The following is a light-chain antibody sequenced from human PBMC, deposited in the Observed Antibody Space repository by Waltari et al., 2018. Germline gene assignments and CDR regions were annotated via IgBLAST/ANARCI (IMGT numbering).Light chain of an antibody. CDR2: NNN. CDR1: NSNIGSND. J-gene: IGLJ3*02. Sequence: QSVVTQPPSVSGTPGQRVTISCSGSNSNIGSNDVHWYQQPPGTAPKLLIYNNNQRPSGVPDRFSGSKSGSSASLAISGLQSEDEGDYYCASWDDSLTGSWVFGGGTKLTVL. CDR3: ASWDDSLTGSWV. V-gene: IGLV1-44*01.